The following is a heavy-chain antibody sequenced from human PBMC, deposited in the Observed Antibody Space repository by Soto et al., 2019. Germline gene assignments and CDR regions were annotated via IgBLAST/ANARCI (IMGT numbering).Heavy chain of an antibody. D-gene: IGHD3-16*02. V-gene: IGHV4-34*01. CDR1: GESLRDYY. Sequence: QVQLQQWGAGLLKPSETLSLTCAVYGESLRDYYWSWIRQPPGKGLEWIGETNHSGSTNYSPSLKSRVSISVDTYKKQFSLKVTSVTAADTAVYYCARGGGGYDYVWGSYRPFDFWGQGTLVTVSS. CDR2: TNHSGST. CDR3: ARGGGGYDYVWGSYRPFDF. J-gene: IGHJ4*02.